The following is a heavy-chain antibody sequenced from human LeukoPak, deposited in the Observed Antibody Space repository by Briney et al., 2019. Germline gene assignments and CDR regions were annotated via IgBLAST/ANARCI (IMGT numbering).Heavy chain of an antibody. Sequence: HPGGSLRLSCAASGFTFDDYAMHWVRQAPGKGLEWVSGISWNSGSIGYADSVKGRFTISRDNSNNALYLQMNSLRAEDTAVYYCAKDRRWQWLAFQFDPWGQGTLVTVSS. CDR1: GFTFDDYA. CDR2: ISWNSGSI. V-gene: IGHV3-9*01. D-gene: IGHD6-19*01. J-gene: IGHJ5*02. CDR3: AKDRRWQWLAFQFDP.